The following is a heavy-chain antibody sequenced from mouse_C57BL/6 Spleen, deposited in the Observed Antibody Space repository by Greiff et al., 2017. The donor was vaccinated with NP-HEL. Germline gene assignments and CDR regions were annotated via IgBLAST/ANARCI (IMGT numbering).Heavy chain of an antibody. CDR3: ARWHHYYGSSSFDY. J-gene: IGHJ2*01. V-gene: IGHV1-82*01. CDR2: IYPGDGDT. CDR1: GYAFSSSW. Sequence: VQLQESGPELVKPGASVKISCKASGYAFSSSWMNWVKQRPGKGLEWIGRIYPGDGDTNYNGKFKGKATLTADKSSSTAYMQLSSLTSEDSAVYFCARWHHYYGSSSFDYWGQGTTLTVSS. D-gene: IGHD1-1*01.